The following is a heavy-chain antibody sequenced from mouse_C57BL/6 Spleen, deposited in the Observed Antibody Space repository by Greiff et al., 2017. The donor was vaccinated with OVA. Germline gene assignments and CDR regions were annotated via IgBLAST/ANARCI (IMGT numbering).Heavy chain of an antibody. CDR1: GFTFSDYY. CDR3: ARLFPYYFDY. Sequence: EVKVVESEGGLVQPGSSMKLSCTASGFTFSDYYMAWVRQVPEKGLEWVANINYDGSSTYYLDSLKSRFIISRDNAKSILYLQMSSLKFEDTATYYCARLFPYYFDYWGQGTTLTVSS. V-gene: IGHV5-16*01. J-gene: IGHJ2*01. CDR2: INYDGSST.